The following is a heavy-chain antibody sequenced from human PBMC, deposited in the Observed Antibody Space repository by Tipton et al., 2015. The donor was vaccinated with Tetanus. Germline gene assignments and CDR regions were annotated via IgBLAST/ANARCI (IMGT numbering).Heavy chain of an antibody. D-gene: IGHD5/OR15-5a*01. CDR2: ISGSGDIT. V-gene: IGHV3-23*01. CDR3: AKDGCFSVGCLGSDY. CDR1: GLTFSSYA. Sequence: SLRLSCAASGLTFSSYAMNWVRQAPGKGLEWVSGISGSGDITNYADSVKGRFTISRDNSKNKLYLQMNSLRVDDTAVYYCAKDGCFSVGCLGSDYWGQGTRVIVSS. J-gene: IGHJ4*02.